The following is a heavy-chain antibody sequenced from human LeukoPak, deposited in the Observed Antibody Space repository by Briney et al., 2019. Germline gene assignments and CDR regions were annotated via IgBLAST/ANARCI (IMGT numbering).Heavy chain of an antibody. CDR1: GYTFTSYD. D-gene: IGHD3-16*01. Sequence: ASVKVSCKASGYTFTSYDINWVRQATGQGLEWMGWMNPNSGNAGYAQKFQGRVTMTRNTSISTAYMELSSLRSEDTAVYYCARGDYLSAGAEYFQHWGQGTLVTVSS. V-gene: IGHV1-8*01. J-gene: IGHJ1*01. CDR3: ARGDYLSAGAEYFQH. CDR2: MNPNSGNA.